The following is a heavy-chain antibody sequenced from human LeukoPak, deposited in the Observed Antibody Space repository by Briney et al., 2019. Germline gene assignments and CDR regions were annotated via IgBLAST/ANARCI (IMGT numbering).Heavy chain of an antibody. CDR2: ISGSSGLT. Sequence: PGRSLRLSCAASGFTFSNHAMSWVRQAPGRGLEWVSAISGSSGLTYYADSVKGRFTISRDNSKNTLFLQMNSLRAEDTAVYYCARRGESTTYGDYRFDYWGQGTLVTVSS. D-gene: IGHD4-17*01. J-gene: IGHJ4*02. CDR3: ARRGESTTYGDYRFDY. CDR1: GFTFSNHA. V-gene: IGHV3-23*01.